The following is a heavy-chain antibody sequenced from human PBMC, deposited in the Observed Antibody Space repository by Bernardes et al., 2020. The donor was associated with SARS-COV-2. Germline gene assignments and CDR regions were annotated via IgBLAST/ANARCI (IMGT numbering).Heavy chain of an antibody. D-gene: IGHD2-2*02. V-gene: IGHV3-30*01. CDR2: ISYDGSNK. Sequence: GGSLRLSCAASGFTFSSYAMHWVRQAPGKGLEWVAVISYDGSNKYYADSVKGRFTISRDNSKNTLYLQMNSLRAEDTAVYYCARDSCSSTSCYMDDAFDIWGQGTMVTVSS. CDR1: GFTFSSYA. CDR3: ARDSCSSTSCYMDDAFDI. J-gene: IGHJ3*02.